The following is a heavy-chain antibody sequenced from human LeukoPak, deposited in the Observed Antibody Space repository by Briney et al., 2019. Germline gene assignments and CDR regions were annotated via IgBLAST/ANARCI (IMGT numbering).Heavy chain of an antibody. CDR3: ATTTPVSTDDAFDI. CDR2: IYHTGST. J-gene: IGHJ3*02. CDR1: GGSISSYY. D-gene: IGHD1-26*01. Sequence: PSETLSLTCTVSGGSISSYYWSWIRQPPGKGLEWIGYIYHTGSTSYNPSLKGRVTISVDTSKNQFSLKLSSVTAADTAVYYCATTTPVSTDDAFDIWGQGTMVTVSS. V-gene: IGHV4-59*01.